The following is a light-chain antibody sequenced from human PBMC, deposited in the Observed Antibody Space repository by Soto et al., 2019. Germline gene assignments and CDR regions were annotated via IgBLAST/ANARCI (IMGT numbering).Light chain of an antibody. CDR1: SSDVGGYNY. CDR2: EVS. J-gene: IGLJ2*01. CDR3: SSYTSKSTHVV. V-gene: IGLV2-14*01. Sequence: SALTQPASVSGSPGQSITISCTGTSSDVGGYNYVSWYQQHPGKAPKLMIYEVSNRPSGVSNRLSGSKSGNTASLTISGLQAEDEADYYCSSYTSKSTHVVFGGGTKRTVL.